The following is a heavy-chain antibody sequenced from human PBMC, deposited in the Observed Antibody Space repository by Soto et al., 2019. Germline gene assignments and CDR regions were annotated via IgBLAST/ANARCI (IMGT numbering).Heavy chain of an antibody. CDR3: ARDHRGRSSPFDY. CDR2: IKQDGSEK. V-gene: IGHV3-7*01. D-gene: IGHD6-6*01. J-gene: IGHJ4*02. CDR1: GFTFSSYW. Sequence: EVQLVESGGGLVQPGGSLRLSCAASGFTFSSYWMSWVRQAPGKGLEWVANIKQDGSEKYYVDSVKGRFTISSDNAKNSLYLQMNSLRAEDTAVYYCARDHRGRSSPFDYWGQGTLVTVSS.